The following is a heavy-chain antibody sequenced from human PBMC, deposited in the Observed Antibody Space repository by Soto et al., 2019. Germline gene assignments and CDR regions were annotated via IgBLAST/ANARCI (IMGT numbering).Heavy chain of an antibody. J-gene: IGHJ4*02. V-gene: IGHV3-30*18. CDR1: GFTFSSYG. D-gene: IGHD2-15*01. CDR3: AKESSWHGHYPLSY. CDR2: ISYDGSNK. Sequence: GGSLRLSCAASGFTFSSYGMHWVRQAPGKGLEWVAVISYDGSNKYYADSVKGRFTISRDNSKNTLYLQMNSLRAEDTAVYYCAKESSWHGHYPLSYWGQGTLVTVSS.